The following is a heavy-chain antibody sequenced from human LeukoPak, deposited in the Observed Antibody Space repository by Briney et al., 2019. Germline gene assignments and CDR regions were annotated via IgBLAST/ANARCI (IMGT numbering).Heavy chain of an antibody. CDR3: ARGIRDYYFDY. V-gene: IGHV1-69*05. CDR1: GGTFSSYA. Sequence: ASVKVSCKAYGGTFSSYAISWVRQAPGQGLEWMGRIIPIFGTANYAQKFQGRVTITTDESTSTAYMELSSLRSEDTAVYYCARGIRDYYFDYWGQGTLVTVSS. D-gene: IGHD5-18*01. J-gene: IGHJ4*02. CDR2: IIPIFGTA.